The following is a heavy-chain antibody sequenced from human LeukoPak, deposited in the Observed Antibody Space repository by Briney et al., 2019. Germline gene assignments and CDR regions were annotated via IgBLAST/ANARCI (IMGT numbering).Heavy chain of an antibody. CDR3: AREGEQWLVPWFDP. CDR2: IIPIFGTA. V-gene: IGHV1-69*13. D-gene: IGHD6-19*01. CDR1: GGTFSSYA. J-gene: IGHJ5*02. Sequence: SVKVSCKASGGTFSSYAISWVRQSPGQGLEWMGGIIPIFGTANYAQKFQGRVTITADESTSTAYMELSSLRSEDTAVYYCAREGEQWLVPWFDPWGQGTLVTVSS.